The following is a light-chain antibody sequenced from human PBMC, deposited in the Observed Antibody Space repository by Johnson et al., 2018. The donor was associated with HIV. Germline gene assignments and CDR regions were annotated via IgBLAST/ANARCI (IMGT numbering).Light chain of an antibody. V-gene: IGLV1-51*01. Sequence: QSVLTQPPSVSAAPGQNVTISCSGGSSNIGTNYVSWYQHLPGTAPKLLIYDNNKRPSGIPDRFSGSQSGTSATLGITGLQSGDEADYYCGTWDNSLSVYVFGTGTKVTVL. CDR2: DNN. J-gene: IGLJ1*01. CDR3: GTWDNSLSVYV. CDR1: SSNIGTNY.